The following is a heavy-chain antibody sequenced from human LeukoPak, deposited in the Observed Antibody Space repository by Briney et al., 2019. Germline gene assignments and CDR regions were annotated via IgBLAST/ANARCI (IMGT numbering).Heavy chain of an antibody. D-gene: IGHD5-18*01. J-gene: IGHJ4*02. V-gene: IGHV1-18*04. CDR1: GYAFSDHG. CDR3: ARVPNPRNTYGYNDK. Sequence: PWASGEVSCTASGYAFSDHGVNWVRQAPGQGLEWMGWISGYNGHTSYAQKFQGRVMVTTDRSTNTAYLELRSLRSDDTAVYYCARVPNPRNTYGYNDKWGQGTLVTVSS. CDR2: ISGYNGHT.